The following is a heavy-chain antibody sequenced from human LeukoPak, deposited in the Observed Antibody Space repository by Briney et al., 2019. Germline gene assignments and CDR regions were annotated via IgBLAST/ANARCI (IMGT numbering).Heavy chain of an antibody. V-gene: IGHV5-51*01. CDR3: ACRDLTSTWSFP. CDR1: GYSFTSYW. CDR2: IYPGDSRI. D-gene: IGHD6-13*01. J-gene: IGHJ5*02. Sequence: GESLKISCQGFGYSFTSYWIGWVRQMPGRGMEWMGVIYPGDSRIRYNPSFQGQVTISVDKSISTAYLQWVSLKASDTAMYYCACRDLTSTWSFPWGEGTLVTVSS.